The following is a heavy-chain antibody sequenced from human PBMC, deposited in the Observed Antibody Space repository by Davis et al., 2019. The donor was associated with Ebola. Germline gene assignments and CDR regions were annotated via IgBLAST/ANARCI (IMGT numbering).Heavy chain of an antibody. Sequence: PGGSLRLSCAASGFTSRSYWMHWVRQAPGKGLVWVSRINSDGSSTSYADSVKGRFTISRDNAKNTLYLKMNSLRAEDTAVYYCARVSWDSSGYYWGIVRIGEDYWGQGTLVTVSS. J-gene: IGHJ4*02. V-gene: IGHV3-74*01. CDR2: INSDGSST. CDR1: GFTSRSYW. D-gene: IGHD3-22*01. CDR3: ARVSWDSSGYYWGIVRIGEDY.